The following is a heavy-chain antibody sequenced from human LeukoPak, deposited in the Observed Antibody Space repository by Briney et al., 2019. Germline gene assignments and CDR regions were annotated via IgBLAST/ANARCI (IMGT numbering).Heavy chain of an antibody. Sequence: PSASVNVSCKASGYTFTSYDINWVRQATGQGLEWMGWMNPNSGNTDYAQKFQGRVTITRNTSISTAYMELSSLRSEDTAVYYCARSYCSSTSCFLGNWFDPWDQGTLVTVSS. V-gene: IGHV1-8*03. J-gene: IGHJ5*02. D-gene: IGHD2-2*01. CDR1: GYTFTSYD. CDR2: MNPNSGNT. CDR3: ARSYCSSTSCFLGNWFDP.